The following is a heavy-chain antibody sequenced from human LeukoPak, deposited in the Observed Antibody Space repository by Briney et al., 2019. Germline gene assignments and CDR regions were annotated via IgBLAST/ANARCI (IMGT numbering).Heavy chain of an antibody. CDR1: GYSISSGYY. CDR2: IYHSGST. Sequence: PSETLSLTCTVSGYSISSGYYWGWIRQPPGKGLEWIGSIYHSGSTYYNPSLKSRVTISVDTSKNQFSLKLSSVTAADTAVYYCARDLLVGATWEVFDYWGQGTLVTVSS. V-gene: IGHV4-38-2*02. J-gene: IGHJ4*02. CDR3: ARDLLVGATWEVFDY. D-gene: IGHD1-26*01.